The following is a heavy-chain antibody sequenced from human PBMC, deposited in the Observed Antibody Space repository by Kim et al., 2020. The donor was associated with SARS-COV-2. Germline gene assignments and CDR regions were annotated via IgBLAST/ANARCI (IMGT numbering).Heavy chain of an antibody. V-gene: IGHV1-3*01. CDR3: ARGGVLLWFGTIGDY. J-gene: IGHJ4*02. D-gene: IGHD3-10*01. Sequence: ASVKVSCKASGYTFTSYAMHWVRQAPGQRLEWMGWINAGNGNTKYSQKFQGRVTITRDTSASTAYMELSSLRSEDTAVYYCARGGVLLWFGTIGDYWGQGTLVTVSS. CDR2: INAGNGNT. CDR1: GYTFTSYA.